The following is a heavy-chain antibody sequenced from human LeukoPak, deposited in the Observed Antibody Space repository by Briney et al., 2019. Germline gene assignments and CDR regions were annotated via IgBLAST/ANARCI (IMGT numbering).Heavy chain of an antibody. CDR3: ASNSITIFGVVTYYYGMDV. D-gene: IGHD3-3*01. CDR2: IIPIFGTA. V-gene: IGHV1-69*13. CDR1: GGTFSSYA. J-gene: IGHJ6*02. Sequence: SVKVSCKASGGTFSSYAISWVRQAPGQGLEWMGGIIPIFGTANYAQKFQGRVTITADESTSTAYMELSSLRSEDTAVYYCASNSITIFGVVTYYYGMDVWGQGTTVTVSS.